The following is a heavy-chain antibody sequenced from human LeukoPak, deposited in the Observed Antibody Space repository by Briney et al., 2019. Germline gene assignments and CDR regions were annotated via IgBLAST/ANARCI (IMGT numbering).Heavy chain of an antibody. CDR3: ARHVKLWGAFDV. J-gene: IGHJ3*01. Sequence: SETLSLTCTDPGGSITRYYWRWIRPPPGEGLEWIRYIYYSGSTNYRPSLKTRVDISVDTPNIQFSLKLSSVTAADTAVYYCARHVKLWGAFDVWGQGTMVTVSS. V-gene: IGHV4-59*08. D-gene: IGHD2-21*01. CDR1: GGSITRYY. CDR2: IYYSGST.